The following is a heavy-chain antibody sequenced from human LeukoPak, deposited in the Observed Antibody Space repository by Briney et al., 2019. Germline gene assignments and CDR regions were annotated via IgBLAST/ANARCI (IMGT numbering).Heavy chain of an antibody. CDR2: IYPADSDT. V-gene: IGHV5-51*01. D-gene: IGHD3-22*01. CDR1: GYRFTNYH. CDR3: ARLTGSGYYYFDY. Sequence: GESLKISCKGSGYRFTNYHIGWVRQMPGKGLEWMGIIYPADSDTRYRPTFRGQVTISVDKSISTAYLQWSSLKASDTAMYYCARLTGSGYYYFDYWGQGTLVTVSS. J-gene: IGHJ4*02.